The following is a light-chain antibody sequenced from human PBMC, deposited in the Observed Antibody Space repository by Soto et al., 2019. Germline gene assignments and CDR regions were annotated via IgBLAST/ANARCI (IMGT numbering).Light chain of an antibody. V-gene: IGKV3-15*01. CDR2: GAS. J-gene: IGKJ4*01. CDR1: QSVGSN. Sequence: EIVMTQSPATLSVSPGERATLSSRASQSVGSNLAWYQQKPGQAPRLLIYGASTRATGIAARFSGSGSGTEFTLTISSLQSEDFAVYYCQQYNKWPLTFGGGTKVEIK. CDR3: QQYNKWPLT.